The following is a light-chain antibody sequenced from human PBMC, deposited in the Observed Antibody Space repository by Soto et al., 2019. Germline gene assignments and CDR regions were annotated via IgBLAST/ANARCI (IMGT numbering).Light chain of an antibody. CDR3: QQYHKWPLT. CDR2: GAS. Sequence: EIVMTQSPATLSVSPGERATLSCRASQSVSTNLAWYQQKPGQAPRLLMYGASTRATGMPASFSGSGSGTEFFLTISSLQSEDFVVYYCQQYHKWPLTFGGGTKVEIK. J-gene: IGKJ4*01. CDR1: QSVSTN. V-gene: IGKV3-15*01.